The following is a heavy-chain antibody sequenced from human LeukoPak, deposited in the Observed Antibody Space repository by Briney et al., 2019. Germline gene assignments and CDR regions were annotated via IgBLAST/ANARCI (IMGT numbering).Heavy chain of an antibody. V-gene: IGHV5-51*01. CDR2: IYPGDSDT. D-gene: IGHD4-17*01. CDR3: ARLMIDYGDQGYFDY. Sequence: GESLKISCKGSGYGFTSYWIGWVRQMPGKGLEWMGIIYPGDSDTRYSPSFQGQVTISADKSISTAYLQWSSLKASDTAMYYCARLMIDYGDQGYFDYWGQGTLVTVSS. J-gene: IGHJ4*02. CDR1: GYGFTSYW.